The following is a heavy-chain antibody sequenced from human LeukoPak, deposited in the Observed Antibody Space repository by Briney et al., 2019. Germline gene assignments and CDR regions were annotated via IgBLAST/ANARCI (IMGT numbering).Heavy chain of an antibody. CDR1: GYSFTTYW. CDR3: ASPPTRECTSISCPLSY. CDR2: IYSHDSET. D-gene: IGHD2-2*01. Sequence: GESLKISCKGSGYSFTTYWIAWVRQMPGKGLEWMGIIYSHDSETRYSPSFQGQVTISVDKSVSAAYLQWRSLKASDTAVYYCASPPTRECTSISCPLSYWGQGTLVTVSS. V-gene: IGHV5-51*01. J-gene: IGHJ4*02.